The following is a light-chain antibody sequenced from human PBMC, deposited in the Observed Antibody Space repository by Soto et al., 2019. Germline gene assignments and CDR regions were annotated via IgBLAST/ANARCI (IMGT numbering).Light chain of an antibody. J-gene: IGKJ5*01. Sequence: DVVMTQTPLSLSVAPGQPASISCKSSQSLLHITGETFLFWYLQKPGQSPQLLIYEVSTRVSGVPDRFSGSGSETDFTLEISRVETDDVGIYYCMQSPHLPPTFGQGTRLGIE. V-gene: IGKV2-29*03. CDR1: QSLLHITGETF. CDR3: MQSPHLPPT. CDR2: EVS.